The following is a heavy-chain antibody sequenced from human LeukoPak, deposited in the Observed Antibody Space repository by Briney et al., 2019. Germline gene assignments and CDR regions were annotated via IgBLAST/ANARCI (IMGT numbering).Heavy chain of an antibody. D-gene: IGHD6-19*01. V-gene: IGHV4-34*01. Sequence: SETLSLTCAVYGGSFSGYYWSWIRQPPGKGLEWIGEINHSGSTNYNPSLKSRVTISVDTSKNQFSLKLSSVTAAATAVYYCARGRSSGWLTYNWFDPWGQGTLVTVSS. J-gene: IGHJ5*02. CDR3: ARGRSSGWLTYNWFDP. CDR2: INHSGST. CDR1: GGSFSGYY.